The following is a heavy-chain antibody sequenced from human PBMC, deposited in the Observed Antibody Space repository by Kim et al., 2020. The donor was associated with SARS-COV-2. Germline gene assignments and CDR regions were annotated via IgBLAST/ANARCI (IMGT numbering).Heavy chain of an antibody. Sequence: GGSLRLSCAASGFTFSNAWMSWVRQAPGKGLEWVGRIKSKTDGGTTDYAAPVKGRFTISRDDSKNTLYLQMNSLKTEDTAVYYCTTGTSNSAYDSSGYPRAFDIWGQGTMVTVSS. D-gene: IGHD3-22*01. J-gene: IGHJ3*02. CDR3: TTGTSNSAYDSSGYPRAFDI. CDR1: GFTFSNAW. CDR2: IKSKTDGGTT. V-gene: IGHV3-15*01.